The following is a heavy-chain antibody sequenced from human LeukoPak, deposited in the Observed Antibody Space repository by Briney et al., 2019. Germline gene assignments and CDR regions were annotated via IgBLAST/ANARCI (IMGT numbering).Heavy chain of an antibody. D-gene: IGHD4-17*01. J-gene: IGHJ6*03. V-gene: IGHV3-7*01. CDR3: ARGGGDRPLGYYYYYYMDV. CDR2: IKQDGSEK. CDR1: GFTFSSYW. Sequence: GGSLRLSCAASGFTFSSYWMSWVRQAPGKGLEWVANIKQDGSEKYYVDSVKGRFTISRDNAKNSLYLQMNSLRAEDTAVYYCARGGGDRPLGYYYYYYMDVWGKGTTVTISS.